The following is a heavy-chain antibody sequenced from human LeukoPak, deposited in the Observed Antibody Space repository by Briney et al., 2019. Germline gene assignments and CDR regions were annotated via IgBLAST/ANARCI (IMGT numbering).Heavy chain of an antibody. J-gene: IGHJ4*02. CDR2: INSDGTST. Sequence: PGGSLRLSCAASGFTFSRYWMFWVRQAPGKGLVWVSRINSDGTSTNYADSVKGRFTISRDNTKSTVYLQMNSLRPEDTAVYYCGTLDVMWEIDYWGQGALVTVSS. V-gene: IGHV3-74*01. CDR1: GFTFSRYW. CDR3: GTLDVMWEIDY. D-gene: IGHD1-26*01.